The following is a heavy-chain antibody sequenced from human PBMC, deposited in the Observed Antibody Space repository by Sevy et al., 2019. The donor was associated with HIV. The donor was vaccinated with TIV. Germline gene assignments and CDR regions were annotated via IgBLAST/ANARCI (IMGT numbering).Heavy chain of an antibody. V-gene: IGHV4-30-2*01. CDR1: GGSISSGAYS. Sequence: SESLSLTCAVSGGSISSGAYSWNWIRQAPGKGLEWIGYIFHTGNVYYNPSLKSRVTISVDRSKSQFSLRLSSVTAAVTAVFYCARDGGTLTTPGSFDIWGQGIMVTVSS. CDR3: ARDGGTLTTPGSFDI. D-gene: IGHD4-17*01. J-gene: IGHJ3*02. CDR2: IFHTGNV.